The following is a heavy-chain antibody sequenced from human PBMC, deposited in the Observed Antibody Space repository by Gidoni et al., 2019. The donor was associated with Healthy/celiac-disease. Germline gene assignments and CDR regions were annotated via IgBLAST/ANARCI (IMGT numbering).Heavy chain of an antibody. D-gene: IGHD6-19*01. CDR1: GYTFTSYA. CDR2: INAGHGNT. Sequence: QVQLVQSGAEVKKPGASVKGSCKAAGYTFTSYAMHWGRQAPGQRLEWMGWINAGHGNTKYSQKSQGRVTITRDTSASTAYMELSSLRSEDTAVYYCALRSWGGWYILDYWGQGTLVTVSS. CDR3: ALRSWGGWYILDY. J-gene: IGHJ4*02. V-gene: IGHV1-3*01.